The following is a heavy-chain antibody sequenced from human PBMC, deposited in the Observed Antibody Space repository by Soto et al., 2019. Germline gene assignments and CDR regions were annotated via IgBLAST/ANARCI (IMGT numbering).Heavy chain of an antibody. Sequence: EVQLVESGGGLVQPGGSLSLSFEASGFTLSPFWMHWFRQVPGKGPVWVSRINSDGNSTSYADSVKGRFTISRDNAKNTLYLQMNSLRAEDTAVYYCARGSNHFDYWGQGTLVTVSS. CDR2: INSDGNST. V-gene: IGHV3-74*01. CDR1: GFTLSPFW. CDR3: ARGSNHFDY. J-gene: IGHJ4*02. D-gene: IGHD4-4*01.